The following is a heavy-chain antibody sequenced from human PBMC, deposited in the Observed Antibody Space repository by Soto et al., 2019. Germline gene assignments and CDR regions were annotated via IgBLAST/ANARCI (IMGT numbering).Heavy chain of an antibody. V-gene: IGHV4-61*01. Sequence: EILSLTCNVSGGAVSSGTYDWSWIRQPPGKGLEWIGHIYFTGSTNYNPSLKSRVTMSLDTSRNQFSLQLSSVTAADTAVYYCTRGPPRVQWFDPWGLGTLVTVSS. CDR2: IYFTGST. CDR1: GGAVSSGTYD. J-gene: IGHJ5*02. CDR3: TRGPPRVQWFDP.